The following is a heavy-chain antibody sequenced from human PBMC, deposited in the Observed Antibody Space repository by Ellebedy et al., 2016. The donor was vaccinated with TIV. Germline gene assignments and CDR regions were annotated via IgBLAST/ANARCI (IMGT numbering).Heavy chain of an antibody. J-gene: IGHJ3*02. D-gene: IGHD4-17*01. Sequence: SETLSLTCTVSGGSISSSSYYWSWIRQPPGKGLEWIGYIYYGGSTNYNPSLKSRVTISVDTSKNQFSLKLTSVTAADTAVYYCVRVYTGDYDDAFDIWGQGTMVTVSS. CDR1: GGSISSSSYY. CDR2: IYYGGST. CDR3: VRVYTGDYDDAFDI. V-gene: IGHV4-61*01.